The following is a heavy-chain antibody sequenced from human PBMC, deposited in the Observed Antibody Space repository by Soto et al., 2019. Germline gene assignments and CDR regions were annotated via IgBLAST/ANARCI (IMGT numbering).Heavy chain of an antibody. D-gene: IGHD5-18*01. Sequence: SVKVSCKASGGTFSSYAISWVRQAPGQGLEWMGGIIPIIGTADYAQKFQGRVTITTDESTSTAYMELSSLRSEDTAVYYCARDVGSYGSRYIYDIWGQGTMVTVSS. CDR1: GGTFSSYA. V-gene: IGHV1-69*05. CDR3: ARDVGSYGSRYIYDI. CDR2: IIPIIGTA. J-gene: IGHJ3*02.